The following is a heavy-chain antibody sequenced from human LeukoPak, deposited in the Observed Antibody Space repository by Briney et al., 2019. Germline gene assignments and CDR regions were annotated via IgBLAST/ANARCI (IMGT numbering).Heavy chain of an antibody. V-gene: IGHV3-30*04. CDR3: AKNKQQLDQFDY. CDR1: RFTLSSYA. CDR2: ISYDGDIK. Sequence: GGSLRLSCAASRFTLSSYAMHWVRQAPGKGLEWVAVISYDGDIKYYTDSVKGRFTISRDNSRNTLYLQMNSLRAEDTAVYYCAKNKQQLDQFDYWGQGTLVTVSS. J-gene: IGHJ4*02. D-gene: IGHD6-13*01.